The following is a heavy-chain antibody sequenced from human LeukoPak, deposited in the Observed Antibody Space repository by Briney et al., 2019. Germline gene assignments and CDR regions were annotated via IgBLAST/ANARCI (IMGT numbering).Heavy chain of an antibody. J-gene: IGHJ5*02. CDR2: ISAYNSNT. Sequence: GASVKVSCKASGYTFTSYGISWVRQAPGQGLEWMGWISAYNSNTNYAQKLRGRVTMTTDTSTSTAYMELRSLRSDDTAVYYCARVSTAATPLGWFDPWGQGTLVTVSS. V-gene: IGHV1-18*04. CDR1: GYTFTSYG. CDR3: ARVSTAATPLGWFDP. D-gene: IGHD2-2*01.